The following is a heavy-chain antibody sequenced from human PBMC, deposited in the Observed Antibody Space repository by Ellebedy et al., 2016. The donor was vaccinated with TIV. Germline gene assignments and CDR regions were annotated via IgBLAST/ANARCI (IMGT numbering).Heavy chain of an antibody. Sequence: PGGSLRLSCKGSGFTFSVNGMHWVRQAPGKGLEWVAFISHHGENILYADSVKGRVTISRDNSESTVHLQMDSLTVEETGVYYCAKDRGSRSSNYVSPMVIWGQGTTVTASS. CDR2: ISHHGENI. D-gene: IGHD6-13*01. V-gene: IGHV3-30*18. J-gene: IGHJ6*02. CDR3: AKDRGSRSSNYVSPMVI. CDR1: GFTFSVNG.